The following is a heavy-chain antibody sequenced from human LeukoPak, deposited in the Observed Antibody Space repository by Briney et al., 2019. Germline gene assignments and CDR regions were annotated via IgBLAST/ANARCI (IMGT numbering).Heavy chain of an antibody. CDR2: ISGSGGST. Sequence: GGSLRLSCAASGLTFSSYAMSWVRQAPGKGLEWVSAISGSGGSTYYADSVKGRFTISRDNSKNTLYLQMNSLRAEDTAVYYCAKGGSGWYLGFDYWGQGTLVTVSS. D-gene: IGHD6-19*01. V-gene: IGHV3-23*01. CDR3: AKGGSGWYLGFDY. CDR1: GLTFSSYA. J-gene: IGHJ4*02.